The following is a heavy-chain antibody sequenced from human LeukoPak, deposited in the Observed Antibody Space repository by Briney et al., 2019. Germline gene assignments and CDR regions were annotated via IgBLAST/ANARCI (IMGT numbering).Heavy chain of an antibody. V-gene: IGHV3-30*02. D-gene: IGHD2/OR15-2a*01. CDR1: GFTFSTYG. CDR3: AKVSPGLRMGYGMDV. CDR2: IRSDGSTK. J-gene: IGHJ6*02. Sequence: PGGSLRLSCAASGFTFSTYGMHWVRQAPGKGLEWVAFIRSDGSTKYFADSVKGRFTISRDNSKNSLYLQMNSLRAEDTAVYYCAKVSPGLRMGYGMDVWGQGTTVTVSS.